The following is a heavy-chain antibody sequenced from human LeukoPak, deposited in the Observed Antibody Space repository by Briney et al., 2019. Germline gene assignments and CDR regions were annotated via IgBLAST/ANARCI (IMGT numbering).Heavy chain of an antibody. V-gene: IGHV4-34*01. Sequence: PSETLSLTCAVYGGSFSGYYWSWIRQPPGKGLEWIGEINHSGSTNYNPSLKSRVTISVDTSKNQFSLRLSSVTAADTAVYYCASSANYGGNSGYFDSWGQGTLVTVSS. D-gene: IGHD4-23*01. CDR2: INHSGST. CDR3: ASSANYGGNSGYFDS. CDR1: GGSFSGYY. J-gene: IGHJ4*02.